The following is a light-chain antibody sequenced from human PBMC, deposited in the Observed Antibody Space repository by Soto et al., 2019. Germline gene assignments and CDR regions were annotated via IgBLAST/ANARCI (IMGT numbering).Light chain of an antibody. Sequence: EIVMTQSPATLSVFPGERATLSCRASQSVNNNLAWYQQKPGQAPRLLIHGVSTRATGIPARFSGSGSGTEVTLTISSLQSEDFAVYYCQQYNNWRTFGQGTKV. CDR1: QSVNNN. CDR2: GVS. CDR3: QQYNNWRT. J-gene: IGKJ1*01. V-gene: IGKV3-15*01.